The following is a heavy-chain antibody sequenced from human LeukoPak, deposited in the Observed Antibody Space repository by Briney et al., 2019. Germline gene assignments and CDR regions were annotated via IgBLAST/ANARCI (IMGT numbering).Heavy chain of an antibody. Sequence: PGGSLRLSCAASGFIFSNFAMSWVRQTPGKGLEWVSAITGRSDSAYYADSVKGRFTISRDNAKNSLYLQMNSVRAEDPAVYYCARAGSSSWYGVGWFDPWGQGTLVTVSS. CDR3: ARAGSSSWYGVGWFDP. CDR2: ITGRSDSA. J-gene: IGHJ5*02. V-gene: IGHV3-21*01. CDR1: GFIFSNFA. D-gene: IGHD6-13*01.